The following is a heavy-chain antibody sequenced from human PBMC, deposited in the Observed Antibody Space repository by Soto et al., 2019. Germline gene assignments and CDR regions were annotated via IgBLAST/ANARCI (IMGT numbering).Heavy chain of an antibody. CDR2: IYHSGST. D-gene: IGHD6-19*01. Sequence: PSETLSLTCAVSGGSISSSNWWSWVRQPPGKGLEWIGEIYHSGSTNYNPSLKSRVTISVDKSKNQFSLKLSSVTAADTAVYYCARSNGYSSGWYVDYWGQGTLLTVSS. V-gene: IGHV4-4*02. J-gene: IGHJ4*02. CDR1: GGSISSSNW. CDR3: ARSNGYSSGWYVDY.